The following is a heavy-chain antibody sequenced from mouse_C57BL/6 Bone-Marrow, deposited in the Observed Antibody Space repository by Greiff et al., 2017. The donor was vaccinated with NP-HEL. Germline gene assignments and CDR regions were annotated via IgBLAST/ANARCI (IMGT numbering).Heavy chain of an antibody. D-gene: IGHD2-3*01. CDR3: AREGERWLQDY. Sequence: VQLKQSGPELVKPGASVKMSCKASGYTFTDYYMHWVKQSHGKSLEWIGYINPNNGGTSYNQKFKGKATLTVNKSSSTAYMELRSLTSEDSAVYYCAREGERWLQDYWGQGTTLTVSS. CDR2: INPNNGGT. J-gene: IGHJ2*01. V-gene: IGHV1-22*01. CDR1: GYTFTDYY.